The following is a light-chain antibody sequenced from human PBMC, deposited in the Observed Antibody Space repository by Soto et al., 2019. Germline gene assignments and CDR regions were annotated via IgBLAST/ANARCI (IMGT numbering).Light chain of an antibody. CDR3: QQYGRARLT. CDR1: QSVTSY. J-gene: IGKJ4*01. V-gene: IGKV3-20*01. Sequence: IVLTQSPGTPSLSPGERATLSCRASQSVTSYLAWYQQKPGQAPRLLIYGASFRATDVPDRFTAGGSGTDFTLTISRLEPEDYAVYYCQQYGRARLTFGGGTKV. CDR2: GAS.